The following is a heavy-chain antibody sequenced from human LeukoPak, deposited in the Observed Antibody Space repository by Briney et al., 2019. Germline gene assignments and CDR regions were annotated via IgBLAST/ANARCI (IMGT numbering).Heavy chain of an antibody. Sequence: GGSLRLSCAASGIIFSSYGMHWVRQAPGKGLEWVAVISNDGSNKYYADSVKGRFTISRDNSKNTVYLQMNSLRAEDTAVYYCAKSESSSGYYHIDYWGQGTPVTVSS. V-gene: IGHV3-30*18. J-gene: IGHJ4*02. CDR1: GIIFSSYG. D-gene: IGHD3-22*01. CDR3: AKSESSSGYYHIDY. CDR2: ISNDGSNK.